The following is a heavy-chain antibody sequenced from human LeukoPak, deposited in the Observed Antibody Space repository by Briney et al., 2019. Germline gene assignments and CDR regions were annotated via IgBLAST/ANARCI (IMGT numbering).Heavy chain of an antibody. Sequence: SETLSLTCTVSGGSISSGDYYWSWIRQPPGKGLERIGYIYYSGSTYYNPSLKSRVTISVDTSKNQFSLKLSSVTAADTAVYYCAREGYGSGSYYLTDYWGQGTLVTVSS. D-gene: IGHD3-10*01. J-gene: IGHJ4*02. CDR1: GGSISSGDYY. CDR2: IYYSGST. CDR3: AREGYGSGSYYLTDY. V-gene: IGHV4-30-4*08.